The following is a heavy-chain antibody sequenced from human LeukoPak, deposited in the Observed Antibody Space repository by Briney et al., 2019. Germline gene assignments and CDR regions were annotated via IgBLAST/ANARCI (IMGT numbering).Heavy chain of an antibody. D-gene: IGHD4-17*01. CDR1: GYTFTSYY. J-gene: IGHJ4*02. Sequence: GASVKVSCKASGYTFTSYYMHWVRQAPGQGLEWMGWISAYNGNTNYAQKLQGRVTMTTDTSTSTAYMELRSLRSDDTAVYYCARDARRLDYGVQNDYWGQGTLVTVSS. CDR2: ISAYNGNT. V-gene: IGHV1-18*04. CDR3: ARDARRLDYGVQNDY.